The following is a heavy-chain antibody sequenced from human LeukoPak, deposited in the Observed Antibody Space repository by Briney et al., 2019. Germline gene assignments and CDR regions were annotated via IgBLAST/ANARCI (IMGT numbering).Heavy chain of an antibody. CDR2: ITSSGSSM. D-gene: IGHD6-13*01. V-gene: IGHV3-21*01. J-gene: IGHJ4*02. CDR1: GFTFSGYS. CDR3: ARAPSHGSWYYFDY. Sequence: PGGSLRLSCAGSGFTFSGYSLNWVRQAPGKGLEWVSSITSSGSSMYYADSVKGRFTISRDNAESSVYLQMNSLRAEDTAVYYCARAPSHGSWYYFDYWGQGTLVTVSS.